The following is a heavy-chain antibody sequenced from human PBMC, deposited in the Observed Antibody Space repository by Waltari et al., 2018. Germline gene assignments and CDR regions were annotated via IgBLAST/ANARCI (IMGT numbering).Heavy chain of an antibody. D-gene: IGHD3-22*01. V-gene: IGHV3-7*04. CDR2: IKQDGSEK. Sequence: EVQLVESGGGLVQPGGSLRLSCAASGFTFSSYWMSWVRQAPGKGLEGVANIKQDGSEKYYVDSVKGRFTSSRDNAKNSLYLQMNSLRAEDTAVYYCARVGGYYDSSGFDYWGQGTLVTVSS. CDR3: ARVGGYYDSSGFDY. CDR1: GFTFSSYW. J-gene: IGHJ4*02.